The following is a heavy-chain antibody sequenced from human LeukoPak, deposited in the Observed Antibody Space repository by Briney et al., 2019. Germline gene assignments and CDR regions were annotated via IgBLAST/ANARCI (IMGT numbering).Heavy chain of an antibody. V-gene: IGHV4-61*02. D-gene: IGHD3-22*01. J-gene: IGHJ5*02. CDR1: GGSISSGSYY. CDR3: DRDISGYYYDSSVPPVGWFDP. Sequence: PSRTLSLTCTVSGGSISSGSYYWSWIRPPAGKGLVGIGRIYTSGSTNYNPSLKSRVTISEDTSKNLFSLKLSSVTAADTAVYYCDRDISGYYYDSSVPPVGWFDPWGQGTLVTVSS. CDR2: IYTSGST.